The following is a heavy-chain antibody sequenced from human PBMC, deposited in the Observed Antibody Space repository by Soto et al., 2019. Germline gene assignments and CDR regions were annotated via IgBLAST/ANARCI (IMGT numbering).Heavy chain of an antibody. Sequence: QLQLQESGSGLVKPSQTLSLTCAVYGGSISSGGYSWSWIRQPPVKGLEWIGYIYHSGSTYNNPSLQTRVTILVDRSRNHFSLKLSSVTASDTAVYYCARVPSPGGQGTLVPVSS. CDR2: IYHSGST. CDR1: GGSISSGGYS. V-gene: IGHV4-30-2*01. CDR3: ARVPSP. J-gene: IGHJ5*02.